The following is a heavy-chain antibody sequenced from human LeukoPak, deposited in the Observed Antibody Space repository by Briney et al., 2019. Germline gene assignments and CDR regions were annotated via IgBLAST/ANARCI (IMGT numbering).Heavy chain of an antibody. CDR1: GYSISSGYY. V-gene: IGHV4-38-2*02. J-gene: IGHJ5*02. CDR3: ARGRSWIQLWLRSGRWFDP. Sequence: SETLSLTCTVSGYSISSGYYWGWIRQPPGKGLEWIGSIYHSGSTYYNPSLKSRVTISVDTSKNQFSLKLSSVTAADTAVYYCARGRSWIQLWLRSGRWFDPWGQGTLVTVSS. D-gene: IGHD5-18*01. CDR2: IYHSGST.